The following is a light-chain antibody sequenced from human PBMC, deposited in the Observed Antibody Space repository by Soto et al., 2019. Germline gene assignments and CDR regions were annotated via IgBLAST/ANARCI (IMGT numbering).Light chain of an antibody. V-gene: IGLV2-14*03. J-gene: IGLJ2*01. CDR1: NNDIGRFEY. CDR3: SSYTPTCMIAI. Sequence: QSALTQPASVSGSPGQSITISCTGTNNDIGRFEYVSWYQQHPGKAPKLIIFEVSNRPSGVSDRFSASKSDKTASLTISGLQPEDEAEYFCSSYTPTCMIAIFGGGTKVTVL. CDR2: EVS.